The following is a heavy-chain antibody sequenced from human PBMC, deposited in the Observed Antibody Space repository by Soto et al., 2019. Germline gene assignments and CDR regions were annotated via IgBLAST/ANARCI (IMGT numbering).Heavy chain of an antibody. CDR1: GGTFSSYA. V-gene: IGHV1-69*13. J-gene: IGHJ4*02. D-gene: IGHD3-3*01. Sequence: SVKVSCKASGGTFSSYAISWVRQAPGQGLGWMGGIIPIFGTANYAQKFQGRVTITADESTSTAYMELSSLRSEDTAVYYCARGTALRFLEWLSDFDYWGQGTLVTVSS. CDR3: ARGTALRFLEWLSDFDY. CDR2: IIPIFGTA.